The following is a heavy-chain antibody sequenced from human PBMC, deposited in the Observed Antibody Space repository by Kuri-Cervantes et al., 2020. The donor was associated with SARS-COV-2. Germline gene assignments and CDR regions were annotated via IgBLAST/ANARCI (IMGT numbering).Heavy chain of an antibody. V-gene: IGHV3-30*19. CDR2: ISYDGSNK. J-gene: IGHJ5*02. CDR1: GFTFSGYG. Sequence: GGSVRLSCVASGFTFSGYGMHWVRQAPGKGLEWVAVISYDGSNKYYADSVKGRFTISRDNSKNTLYLQMNSLRAEDTAVYYCARNNYGGSGSGNWFDPWGQGTLVTVSS. CDR3: ARNNYGGSGSGNWFDP. D-gene: IGHD3-10*01.